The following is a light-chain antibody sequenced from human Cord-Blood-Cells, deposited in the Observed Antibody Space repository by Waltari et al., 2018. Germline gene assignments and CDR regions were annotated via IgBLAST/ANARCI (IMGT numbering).Light chain of an antibody. CDR2: KDS. J-gene: IGLJ3*02. CDR1: ELPKQY. V-gene: IGLV3-25*03. CDR3: QSADSSGTYWV. Sequence: SYELTQPPSVSVSPGQTARITCSGDELPKQYAYWYQQKPGRAPVLVIYKDSERPSGIPERFSGSSSGTTVTLTISGVQAEDEADYYCQSADSSGTYWVFGGGTKLTVL.